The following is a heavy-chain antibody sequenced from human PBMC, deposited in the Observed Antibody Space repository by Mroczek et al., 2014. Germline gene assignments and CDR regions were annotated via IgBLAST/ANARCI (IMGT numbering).Heavy chain of an antibody. J-gene: IGHJ6*02. D-gene: IGHD2/OR15-2a*01. Sequence: QVQLVQSGAEVKKPGASVKVSCKASGYTFTSYYMHWVRQAPGQGLEWIGIINPSGGSTSYAQKFRGRVTMTRDTSTSTVYMELSSLRSEDTAVYYCARSFPSGRDSFNRGMDVWGQGTTVTVSS. V-gene: IGHV1-46*03. CDR3: ARSFPSGRDSFNRGMDV. CDR2: INPSGGST. CDR1: GYTFTSYY.